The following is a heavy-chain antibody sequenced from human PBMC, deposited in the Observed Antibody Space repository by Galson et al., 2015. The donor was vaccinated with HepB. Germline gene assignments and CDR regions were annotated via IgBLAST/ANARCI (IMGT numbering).Heavy chain of an antibody. J-gene: IGHJ4*02. Sequence: PALVKPTQTLTLTCTFSGFSLRTNGVGVGWIRQPPGKALEWLALIYWDADKRYSPSLESRLTITKDTSKNQVVLTMTNMDPVDTATYYCARRLTRIRGIPFFDYWGRGALVTVSS. CDR2: IYWDADK. CDR1: GFSLRTNGVG. CDR3: ARRLTRIRGIPFFDY. V-gene: IGHV2-5*02. D-gene: IGHD3-10*01.